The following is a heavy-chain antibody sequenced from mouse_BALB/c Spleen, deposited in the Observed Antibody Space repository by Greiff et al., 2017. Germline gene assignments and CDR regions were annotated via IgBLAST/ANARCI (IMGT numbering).Heavy chain of an antibody. Sequence: EVMLVESGGGLVKPGGSLKLSCAASGFTFSSYAMSWVRQTPEKRLEWVASISSGGSTYYPDSVKGRFTISRDNARNILYLQMSSLRSEDTAMYYCAREDCPWYIDVWGAGTTVTVSS. V-gene: IGHV5-6-5*01. CDR3: AREDCPWYIDV. J-gene: IGHJ1*01. CDR1: GFTFSSYA. CDR2: ISSGGST.